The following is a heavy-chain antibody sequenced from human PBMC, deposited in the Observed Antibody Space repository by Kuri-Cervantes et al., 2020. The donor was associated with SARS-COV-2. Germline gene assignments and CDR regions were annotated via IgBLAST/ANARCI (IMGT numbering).Heavy chain of an antibody. Sequence: ESLKISCAVSGYSISSGYYWGWIRQPPGKGLEWIGSIYHSGSTYYNPSLKSRVTISVDTSKNQFSLKLSSVTAADTAVYYCARARRDGYKGPLDWGQGTLVTVSS. CDR2: IYHSGST. J-gene: IGHJ4*02. V-gene: IGHV4-38-2*01. CDR3: ARARRDGYKGPLD. D-gene: IGHD5-24*01. CDR1: GYSISSGYY.